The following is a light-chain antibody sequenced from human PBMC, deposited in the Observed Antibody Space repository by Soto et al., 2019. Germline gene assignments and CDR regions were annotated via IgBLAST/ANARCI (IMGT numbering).Light chain of an antibody. CDR2: EVS. V-gene: IGLV2-14*01. CDR3: SSYTSSSSVV. J-gene: IGLJ2*01. Sequence: QSALTQPASVSGSPGHSITGSCTGTSSDVGGYNYVSWYQQHPGKAPKLMIYEVSNRPSGVSNRFSGSKSGNTASLTISGLQAEDEADYYCSSYTSSSSVVFGGETQLTVL. CDR1: SSDVGGYNY.